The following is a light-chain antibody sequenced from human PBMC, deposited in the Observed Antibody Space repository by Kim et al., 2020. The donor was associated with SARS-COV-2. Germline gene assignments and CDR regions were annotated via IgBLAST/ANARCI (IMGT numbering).Light chain of an antibody. V-gene: IGKV3-15*01. J-gene: IGKJ4*01. CDR3: QQYNNWPPIT. Sequence: EIVMTQSPATLSVSPGERATLSCRAGQSVSSNLAWYQQKPGQAPRLLIYGASTRATGIPARFSGSGSGTDFTLTISSQQSEDFAVYYCQQYNNWPPITFGGGTKVDIK. CDR1: QSVSSN. CDR2: GAS.